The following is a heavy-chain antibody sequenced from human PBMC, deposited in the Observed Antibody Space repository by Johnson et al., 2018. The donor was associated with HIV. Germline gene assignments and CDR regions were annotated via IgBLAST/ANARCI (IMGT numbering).Heavy chain of an antibody. D-gene: IGHD2-8*02. CDR1: GFTFSSYG. J-gene: IGHJ3*02. V-gene: IGHV3-30*03. CDR2: ISYDGSNK. CDR3: ARDNEDIVLVGAFDI. Sequence: VQLVESGGGVVQPGRSLRLSCAASGFTFSSYGMNWVRQAPGKGLEWVAVISYDGSNKYYADSVKGRFTISRDNSKNTLYLQMNSLRAEDTAVYYCARDNEDIVLVGAFDIWGQGTMVTVSS.